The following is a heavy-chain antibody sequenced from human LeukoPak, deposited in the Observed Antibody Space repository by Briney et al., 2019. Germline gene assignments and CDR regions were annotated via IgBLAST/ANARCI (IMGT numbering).Heavy chain of an antibody. CDR2: ISGTGGST. V-gene: IGHV3-23*01. Sequence: GGSLRLSCAASGFTFSTYAMTWVRQAPGKGLEWVSLISGTGGSTYYADSVKGRFTISRDNSKNTLYLQMNSLRAEDKAVYYCAKDYEPLVGVDRWGDWFAPWGQGNLVTVSS. CDR1: GFTFSTYA. D-gene: IGHD1-26*01. CDR3: AKDYEPLVGVDRWGDWFAP. J-gene: IGHJ5*02.